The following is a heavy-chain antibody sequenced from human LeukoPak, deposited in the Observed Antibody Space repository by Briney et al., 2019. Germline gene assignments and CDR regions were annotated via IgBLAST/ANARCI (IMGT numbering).Heavy chain of an antibody. CDR1: GGSISSSSYY. D-gene: IGHD2-21*02. Sequence: PSETLSLTCTVSGGSISSSSYYWGWIRQPPGKGLEWIGSIYYSGSTYYNPSLKSRVTISVDTSKNQFSLKLSSVTAADTAVYYCARRLRKLAYCGGDCYSGDAFDIWGQGTMVTVSS. J-gene: IGHJ3*02. CDR3: ARRLRKLAYCGGDCYSGDAFDI. CDR2: IYYSGST. V-gene: IGHV4-39*01.